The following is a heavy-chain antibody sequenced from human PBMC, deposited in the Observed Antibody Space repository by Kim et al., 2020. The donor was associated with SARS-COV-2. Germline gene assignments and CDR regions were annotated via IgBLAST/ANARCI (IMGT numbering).Heavy chain of an antibody. CDR1: GFTFSSYA. CDR3: ARGDRRGANDAFDI. Sequence: GGSLRLSCAASGFTFSSYAMHWVRQAPGKGLEWVAVISYDGSNKYYADSVKGRFTISRDNSKNTLYLQMNSLRAGDTAVYYCARGDRRGANDAFDIWGQG. V-gene: IGHV3-30-3*01. D-gene: IGHD1-26*01. CDR2: ISYDGSNK. J-gene: IGHJ3*02.